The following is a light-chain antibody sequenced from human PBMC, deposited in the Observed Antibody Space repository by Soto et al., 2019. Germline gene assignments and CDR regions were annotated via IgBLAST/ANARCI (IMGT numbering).Light chain of an antibody. CDR3: QQSHSART. V-gene: IGKV1-39*01. CDR1: QSIRND. J-gene: IGKJ1*01. CDR2: GAS. Sequence: DIQMTQSPSSLSASVGDRVTITCRASQSIRNDLNWYQQKPGKAPSLLIYGASTLHGGVPSRFSGSRSGADFNLTISSLQPEDSASYYCQQSHSARTFGQGTKVEVK.